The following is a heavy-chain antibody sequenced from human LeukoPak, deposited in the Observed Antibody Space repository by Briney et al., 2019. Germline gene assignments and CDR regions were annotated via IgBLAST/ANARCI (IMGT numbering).Heavy chain of an antibody. CDR2: MNPNSGNT. J-gene: IGHJ4*02. D-gene: IGHD5-24*01. CDR1: GYTFTSYD. CDR3: AKEIRNGEMATIPGLFDY. V-gene: IGHV1-8*03. Sequence: ASVKVSCKASGYTFTSYDINWVRQATGQGLEWMGWMNPNSGNTGYAQKFQGRVTITRNTSISTAYMELSSLRPEDTAVYYCAKEIRNGEMATIPGLFDYWGQGTLVTVSS.